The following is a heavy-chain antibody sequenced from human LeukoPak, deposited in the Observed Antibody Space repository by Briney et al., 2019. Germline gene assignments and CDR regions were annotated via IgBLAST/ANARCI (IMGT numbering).Heavy chain of an antibody. J-gene: IGHJ4*02. CDR2: INPNSGGT. CDR1: GYTFTGYY. Sequence: GGSLRLSCAASGYTFTGYYMHWVRQAPGQGLEWMGWINPNSGGTNYAQKFQGRVTMTRDTSISTAYMELSRLRSDDTAVYYCARDQDWGFDYWGQGTLVTVSS. V-gene: IGHV1-2*02. D-gene: IGHD3/OR15-3a*01. CDR3: ARDQDWGFDY.